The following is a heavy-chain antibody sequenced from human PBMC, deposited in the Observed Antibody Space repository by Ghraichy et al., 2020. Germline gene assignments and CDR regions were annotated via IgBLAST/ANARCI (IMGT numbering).Heavy chain of an antibody. D-gene: IGHD3-10*01. CDR3: ARDSTMVRGSHNV. J-gene: IGHJ6*04. V-gene: IGHV4-59*01. Sequence: SETLSLTCTVSGGSISSYYWSWIRQPPGKGLEWIGYIYYSGSTNYNPSLKSRVTISLDTSKNQFSLKLSSVTAADTAVYYCARDSTMVRGSHNVWGKGTTVTVSS. CDR1: GGSISSYY. CDR2: IYYSGST.